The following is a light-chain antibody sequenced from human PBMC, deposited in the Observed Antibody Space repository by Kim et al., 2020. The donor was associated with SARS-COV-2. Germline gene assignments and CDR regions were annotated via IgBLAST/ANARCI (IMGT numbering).Light chain of an antibody. CDR3: CSYAGSYGVV. Sequence: SVTISCTGTSSDVGGYNYVSWYQQHPGKAPKLMIYDVSKRPSGVPDRFSGSKSGNTASLTISGLQAEDEADYYCCSYAGSYGVVFGGGTQLTVL. J-gene: IGLJ2*01. CDR2: DVS. V-gene: IGLV2-11*01. CDR1: SSDVGGYNY.